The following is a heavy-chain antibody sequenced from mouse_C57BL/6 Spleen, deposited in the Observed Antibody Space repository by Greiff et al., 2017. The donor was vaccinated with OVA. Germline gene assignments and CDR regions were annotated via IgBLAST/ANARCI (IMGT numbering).Heavy chain of an antibody. CDR3: VRGEYYTVYYAMDY. D-gene: IGHD2-12*01. CDR1: GYTFTGYW. Sequence: QVQLQQSGAELLKPGASVKLSCKATGYTFTGYWIEWVKQRPGHGLEWIGEILPGSGSTNYKEKFKGKATFTADTSSNTAYMQLSSLTTEDSAIYYWVRGEYYTVYYAMDYWGQGTSVTVSS. V-gene: IGHV1-9*01. J-gene: IGHJ4*01. CDR2: ILPGSGST.